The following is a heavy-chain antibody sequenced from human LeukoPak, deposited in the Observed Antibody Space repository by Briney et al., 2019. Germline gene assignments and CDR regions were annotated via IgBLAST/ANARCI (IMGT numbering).Heavy chain of an antibody. CDR1: GFIFSSYG. V-gene: IGHV3-21*01. Sequence: PGGSLRLSCAASGFIFSSYGMNWVRQAPGKGLEWVSSISGSTAYIYYADSVKGRFTISRDSSKNSLYLQMNSLRVEDTAVYYCAKDRFTMISGYFDYWGQGTLVTVSS. J-gene: IGHJ4*02. CDR3: AKDRFTMISGYFDY. D-gene: IGHD3-22*01. CDR2: ISGSTAYI.